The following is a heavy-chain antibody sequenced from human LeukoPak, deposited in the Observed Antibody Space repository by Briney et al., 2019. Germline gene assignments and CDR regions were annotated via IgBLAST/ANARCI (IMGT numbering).Heavy chain of an antibody. CDR2: ISDSGNT. CDR3: AREVRNWFDP. V-gene: IGHV3-23*01. Sequence: GGSLRLSCAASGFTLSSYAMSWVRQAPGKGLEWVSAISDSGNTYHADSVKGRFTISRDSSKNTLFLQMNSLRAEDTAVYYCAREVRNWFDPWGQGTLVTVSS. CDR1: GFTLSSYA. J-gene: IGHJ5*02. D-gene: IGHD3-10*01.